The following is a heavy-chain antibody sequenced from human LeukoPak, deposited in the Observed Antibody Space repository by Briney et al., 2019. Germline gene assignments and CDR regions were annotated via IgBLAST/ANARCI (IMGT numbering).Heavy chain of an antibody. V-gene: IGHV4-4*07. J-gene: IGHJ4*02. CDR1: GDSISNYF. Sequence: PSETLSLTCTVSGDSISNYFWSWIRQPAGKGLEWIGRIYTSGSTDYNPSLKSRVTMSVDTSKNQFSLKVWFVTAADTAVYYCARESKSYDGSGFYHDSWGQGTLVTVSS. CDR3: ARESKSYDGSGFYHDS. CDR2: IYTSGST. D-gene: IGHD3-22*01.